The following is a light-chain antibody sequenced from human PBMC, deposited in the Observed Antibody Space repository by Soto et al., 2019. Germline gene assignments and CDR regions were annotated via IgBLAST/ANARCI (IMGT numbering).Light chain of an antibody. CDR1: QGIRND. J-gene: IGKJ4*01. CDR3: QQYYTYPS. Sequence: AIQMTQSPSSLSASVGDRVTITCRASQGIRNDLGWYQQKPGKAPKLLIYAASSLQSGVPSRFSGAGFGTDFTLTISSLQPEDFATYYCQQYYTYPSFGGGTKVEIK. CDR2: AAS. V-gene: IGKV1-6*01.